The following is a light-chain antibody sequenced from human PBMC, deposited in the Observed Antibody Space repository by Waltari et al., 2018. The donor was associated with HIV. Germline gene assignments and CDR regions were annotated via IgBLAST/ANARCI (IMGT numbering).Light chain of an antibody. J-gene: IGLJ3*02. V-gene: IGLV2-11*01. CDR3: CSYAGTYTYVL. CDR2: EVI. CDR1: SSDVGGYDS. Sequence: QSDLTQPRSVSGSPGQSVTISCTGTSSDVGGYDSVSWYLQHPGKVPKLIIYEVIKRPSGVPDRFSGSKSGNTASLTVSGLQTEDEADYFCCSYAGTYTYVLFGGGTKLTVL.